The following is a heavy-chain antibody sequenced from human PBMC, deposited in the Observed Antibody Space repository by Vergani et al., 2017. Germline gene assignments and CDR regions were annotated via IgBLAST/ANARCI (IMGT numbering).Heavy chain of an antibody. V-gene: IGHV1-69*12. CDR2: IIPIFGTA. CDR3: ARRAYYDILTGYDWFDP. Sequence: QVQLVQSGAEVKKPGSSVKVSCKASGGTFSSYAISWVRQAPGQGLEWMGGIIPIFGTANYAQKFQGRVTITADESTSTAYMELSSLRSEDTAVYYCARRAYYDILTGYDWFDPWGQGTLVIVSS. D-gene: IGHD3-9*01. CDR1: GGTFSSYA. J-gene: IGHJ5*02.